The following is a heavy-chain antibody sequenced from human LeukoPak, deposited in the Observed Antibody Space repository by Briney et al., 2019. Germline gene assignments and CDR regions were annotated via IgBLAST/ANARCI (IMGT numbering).Heavy chain of an antibody. V-gene: IGHV4-30-2*01. Sequence: PSQTLSLTCAVSGGSISSGGYSWSWIRQPPGKGLEWIGYIYHSGSTYYNPSLKGRVTISVDKSKNQFSLELNSVTAADTAVYYCARGGDWLFDYWGQGILVTVSS. J-gene: IGHJ4*02. D-gene: IGHD2-21*02. CDR3: ARGGDWLFDY. CDR2: IYHSGST. CDR1: GGSISSGGYS.